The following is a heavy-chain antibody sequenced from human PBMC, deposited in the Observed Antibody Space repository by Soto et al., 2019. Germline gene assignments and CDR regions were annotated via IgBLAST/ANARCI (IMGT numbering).Heavy chain of an antibody. V-gene: IGHV1-2*04. CDR1: GYTFTGYY. Sequence: QVQLVQSGAEVKKPGASVKVSCKAYGYTFTGYYMHWVRQAPGQGLEWMGWINPNSGGTNYAQKFQGWVTITMDTSISTAYMDLSSLRSDDTALYFCASRIAAASARGMDVLVQGTTVTVSS. CDR3: ASRIAAASARGMDV. J-gene: IGHJ6*02. D-gene: IGHD6-13*01. CDR2: INPNSGGT.